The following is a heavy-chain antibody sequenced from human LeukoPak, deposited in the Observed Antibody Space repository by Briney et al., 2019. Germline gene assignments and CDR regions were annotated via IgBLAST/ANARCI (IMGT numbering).Heavy chain of an antibody. J-gene: IGHJ5*02. D-gene: IGHD3-9*01. Sequence: ASVKVSCKASGYTFTSYGISGVRQAPGQGLEWMGWISAYNGNTNYAQKLQGRVTMTTDTSTSTAYMELRSLRSDDTAVYYCARSELRYFDWLLMNNWFDPWGQGTLVTVSS. CDR1: GYTFTSYG. V-gene: IGHV1-18*01. CDR3: ARSELRYFDWLLMNNWFDP. CDR2: ISAYNGNT.